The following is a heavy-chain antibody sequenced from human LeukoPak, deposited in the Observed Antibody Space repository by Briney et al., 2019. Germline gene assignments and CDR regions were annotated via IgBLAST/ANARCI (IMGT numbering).Heavy chain of an antibody. Sequence: PSETLSLTCTVSGGSISSSSYYWGWIRQPPGKGLEWIGSIYYSGSTYYNPSLKSRVTISVDTSKNQFSLKLSSVTAADTAVHYCAEYSGYDSGRVWGQGTLVTVS. CDR3: AEYSGYDSGRV. J-gene: IGHJ4*02. CDR2: IYYSGST. D-gene: IGHD5-12*01. V-gene: IGHV4-39*07. CDR1: GGSISSSSYY.